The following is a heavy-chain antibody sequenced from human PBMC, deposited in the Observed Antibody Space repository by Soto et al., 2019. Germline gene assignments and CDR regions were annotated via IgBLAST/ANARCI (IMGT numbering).Heavy chain of an antibody. Sequence: QVQLVQSGAEVKKPGASVKVSCKASGYTFTSYYMHWVRQAPGQGLEWMGIINPSGGSTSYAQKFQGRVTMTRDTSTSTVYMELSRLRSEDTAVYYCARDSLALDDYDFWSGWDYWGQGTLVTVSS. CDR2: INPSGGST. V-gene: IGHV1-46*01. CDR1: GYTFTSYY. D-gene: IGHD3-3*01. CDR3: ARDSLALDDYDFWSGWDY. J-gene: IGHJ4*02.